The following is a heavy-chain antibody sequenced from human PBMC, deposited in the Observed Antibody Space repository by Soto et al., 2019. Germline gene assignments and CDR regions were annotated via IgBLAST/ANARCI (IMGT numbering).Heavy chain of an antibody. CDR3: ARRITMVRGAHDAFDI. J-gene: IGHJ3*02. D-gene: IGHD3-10*01. CDR2: IYYSGST. Sequence: SETLSLTCTVAGGSISSGGYYWGWISQHPGKGLEWIGYIYYSGSTYYNPSLKSRVTISVDTSKNQFSLKLSSVTAADTAVYYCARRITMVRGAHDAFDIWGQGTMVTVSS. V-gene: IGHV4-31*03. CDR1: GGSISSGGYY.